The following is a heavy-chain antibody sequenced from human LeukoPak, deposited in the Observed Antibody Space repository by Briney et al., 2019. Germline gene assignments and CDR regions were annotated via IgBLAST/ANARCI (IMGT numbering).Heavy chain of an antibody. CDR2: ISGSGGSR. V-gene: IGHV3-23*01. CDR1: GFTFRSYA. Sequence: PGGSLRLSXAASGFTFRSYAMSWVRQAPGKGLEWLSSISGSGGSRYYADSLKGRFTISRDNSKNTLYLQMNSLRAEDTAVYYCAKSTFEVATMVDYWGQGTLVTVSS. J-gene: IGHJ4*02. D-gene: IGHD5-12*01. CDR3: AKSTFEVATMVDY.